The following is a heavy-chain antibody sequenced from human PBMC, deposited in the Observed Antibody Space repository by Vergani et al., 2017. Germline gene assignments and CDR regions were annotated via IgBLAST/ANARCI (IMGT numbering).Heavy chain of an antibody. D-gene: IGHD2-8*01. CDR1: GFTFSDYY. Sequence: QVQLLASGVGLVKPGGSLRLSCAASGFTFSDYYMSWIRQAPGKGLEWVSYISSSRSYTNYADSVKGRCTISRDNAKNSLYLQMNSLRAEDTAVYYCARRTMLSLYAFDIWGQGTMVTVSS. CDR2: ISSSRSYT. V-gene: IGHV3-11*03. CDR3: ARRTMLSLYAFDI. J-gene: IGHJ3*02.